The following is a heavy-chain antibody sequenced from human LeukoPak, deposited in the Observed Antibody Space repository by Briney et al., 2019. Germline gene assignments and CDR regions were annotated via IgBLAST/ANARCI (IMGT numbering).Heavy chain of an antibody. CDR1: GGSFSGYY. J-gene: IGHJ4*02. D-gene: IGHD3-10*01. CDR3: ATVAVIRGVTYFDY. V-gene: IGHV4-34*01. Sequence: SETLSLTCAVYGGSFSGYYWSWIRQPPGKGLEWIGEINHSGSTNYNPSLESRVTVSVDTSKNQFSLKLRSVTAADTAVYYCATVAVIRGVTYFDYWGQGTLVTVSS. CDR2: INHSGST.